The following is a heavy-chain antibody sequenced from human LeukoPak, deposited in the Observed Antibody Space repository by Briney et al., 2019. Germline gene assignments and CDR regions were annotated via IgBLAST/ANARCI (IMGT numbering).Heavy chain of an antibody. CDR3: ARGTGDSCKD. D-gene: IGHD3-22*01. CDR2: TYYRYKWRN. J-gene: IGHJ4*02. CDR1: GDSVSSNSAS. Sequence: RSQTLSLTCAISGDSVSSNSASWNWIRQSPSRGLEWLGRTYYRYKWRNDYAVSVKSRITISPDTSKNQFSLQLNSVTPEDTAVYYCARGTGDSCKDWGLGTLVTVSS. V-gene: IGHV6-1*01.